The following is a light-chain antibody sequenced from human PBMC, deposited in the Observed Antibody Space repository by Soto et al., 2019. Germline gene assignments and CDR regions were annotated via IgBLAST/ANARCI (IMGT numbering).Light chain of an antibody. J-gene: IGKJ1*01. Sequence: DIVMTQSPDSLAVSLGERATINCKSSRSVLSNSNNKNYLAWYQQKSGQPPKLLLYWASTRESGVPDRFSGGGSGTDFTLTISSLQAEDVAVYYCQQYYNTPKTFGLGTKVEIK. V-gene: IGKV4-1*01. CDR1: RSVLSNSNNKNY. CDR3: QQYYNTPKT. CDR2: WAS.